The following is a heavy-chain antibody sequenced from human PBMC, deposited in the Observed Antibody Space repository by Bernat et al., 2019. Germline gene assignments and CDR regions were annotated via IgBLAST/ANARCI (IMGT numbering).Heavy chain of an antibody. Sequence: VQLLESGGGLVQPGGSLRLSCAASGFTFNNYAMSWVRQAPGKGLEWVSSISAGGGTTYYADSVKGRFTLSRDNSKNTLFLQMNSLRAEDTAVYYCAKHVLATWYYFDYWGQGTLVTVSS. CDR1: GFTFNNYA. CDR3: AKHVLATWYYFDY. CDR2: ISAGGGTT. V-gene: IGHV3-23*01. D-gene: IGHD3-10*02. J-gene: IGHJ4*02.